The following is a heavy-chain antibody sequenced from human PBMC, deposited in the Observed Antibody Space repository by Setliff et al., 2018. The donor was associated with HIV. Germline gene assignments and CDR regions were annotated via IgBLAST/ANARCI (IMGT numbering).Heavy chain of an antibody. CDR1: GFSISSRYY. J-gene: IGHJ4*02. CDR2: IYHAGSS. Sequence: ASETLSLTCDVSGFSISSRYYWGWIRQSPGKGLEWIGNIYHAGSSYYNPSLNDRATISLDTSKNQFSLKLNSVTAADTAVYYCARDWWELPALDCWGQGTRVTVSS. V-gene: IGHV4-38-2*02. D-gene: IGHD2-15*01. CDR3: ARDWWELPALDC.